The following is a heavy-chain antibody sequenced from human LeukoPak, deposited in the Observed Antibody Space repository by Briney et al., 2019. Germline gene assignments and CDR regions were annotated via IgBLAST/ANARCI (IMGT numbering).Heavy chain of an antibody. CDR1: GYTFNTYG. V-gene: IGHV7-4-1*02. Sequence: ASVKVSCKASGYTFNTYGMNWVRQAPGQGLEWMGWINTNTGNPTYAQGFTGRFVFSLDTSVSTAYLQISSLKAEDTAVYYCARATSSQFRPFDIWGQGTMVTVSS. CDR3: ARATSSQFRPFDI. CDR2: INTNTGNP. D-gene: IGHD1-1*01. J-gene: IGHJ3*02.